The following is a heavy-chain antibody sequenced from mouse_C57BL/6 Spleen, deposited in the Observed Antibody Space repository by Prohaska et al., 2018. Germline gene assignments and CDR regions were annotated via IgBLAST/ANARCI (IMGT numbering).Heavy chain of an antibody. CDR3: AVTVVATNFDY. V-gene: IGHV1-26*01. D-gene: IGHD1-1*01. J-gene: IGHJ2*01. Sequence: PGASVKISCKASGYTFTDYYMNWVKQSHGKSLEWSGDINPNNGGTSYNQKFKGKATLTVDKSSSTAYMELRSLTSEDSAVYYCAVTVVATNFDYWGQGTTLTVSS. CDR2: INPNNGGT. CDR1: GYTFTDYY.